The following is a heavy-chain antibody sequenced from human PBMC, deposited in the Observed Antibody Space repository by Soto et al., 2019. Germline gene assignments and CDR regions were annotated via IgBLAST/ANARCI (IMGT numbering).Heavy chain of an antibody. CDR3: ASSYDILIGIDY. CDR2: IYYSGST. D-gene: IGHD3-9*01. V-gene: IGHV4-59*01. Sequence: NPSETLSLTCTVSGGSISSYYWSWIRQPPGKGLEWIGYIYYSGSTNYNPSLKSRVTISVDTSKNQFSLKLSSVTAADTAVYYCASSYDILIGIDYWGQGTLVTVSS. J-gene: IGHJ4*02. CDR1: GGSISSYY.